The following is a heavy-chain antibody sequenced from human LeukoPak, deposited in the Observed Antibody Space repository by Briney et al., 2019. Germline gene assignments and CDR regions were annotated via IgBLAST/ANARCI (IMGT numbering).Heavy chain of an antibody. Sequence: GRSLRLSCAASGFTFDDYAMHWVRQAPGKGLEWVSGISWNSGSIGYADSAKGRFTISRDNAKNSLYLQMNSLRAEDTALYYCAKDMGEWELLDYWGQGTLVTVSS. D-gene: IGHD1-26*01. CDR1: GFTFDDYA. CDR2: ISWNSGSI. CDR3: AKDMGEWELLDY. V-gene: IGHV3-9*01. J-gene: IGHJ4*02.